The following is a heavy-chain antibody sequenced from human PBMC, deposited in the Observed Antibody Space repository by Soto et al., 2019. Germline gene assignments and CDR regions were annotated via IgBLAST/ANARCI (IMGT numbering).Heavy chain of an antibody. J-gene: IGHJ4*01. D-gene: IGHD3-10*01. V-gene: IGHV3-21*01. Sequence: GGSLRLSCAASGFTFSSYTMNWVRQAPGKGLEWVSSISSSSSYIYYTDSVKGRFTISRDNAKNSLYLQMNSLRAEDTAVYYCASLSRFALDYWGQGTLVTVSS. CDR3: ASLSRFALDY. CDR1: GFTFSSYT. CDR2: ISSSSSYI.